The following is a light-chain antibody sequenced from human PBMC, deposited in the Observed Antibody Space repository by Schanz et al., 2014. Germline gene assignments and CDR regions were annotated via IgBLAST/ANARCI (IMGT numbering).Light chain of an antibody. CDR3: QQYGSSPWT. CDR2: GAS. CDR1: QSVWSN. V-gene: IGKV3-20*01. Sequence: EIVLTQSPVTLSLYPGERATLSCRASQSVWSNLPWDQQKPGQAPRLLIYGASTRATGIPARFSGSGSGTDFTLTITRLEPEDFAMYYCQQYGSSPWTFGQGTKVEIK. J-gene: IGKJ1*01.